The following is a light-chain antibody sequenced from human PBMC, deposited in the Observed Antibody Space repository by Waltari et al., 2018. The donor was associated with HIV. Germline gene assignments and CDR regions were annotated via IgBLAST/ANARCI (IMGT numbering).Light chain of an antibody. CDR2: LAS. CDR3: MHGQQTPV. V-gene: IGKV2-28*01. Sequence: PGEPASTSCRSSQSLLHNNGHNYLDWYIQRPGQAPELLIYLASRRASGVPDRIAGSGSGTDFILKISRVEPEDVGVYYCMHGQQTPVFGQGTQVEV. J-gene: IGKJ1*01. CDR1: QSLLHNNGHNY.